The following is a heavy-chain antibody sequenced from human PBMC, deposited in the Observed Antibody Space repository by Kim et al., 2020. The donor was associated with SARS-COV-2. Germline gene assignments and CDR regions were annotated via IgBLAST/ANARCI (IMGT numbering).Heavy chain of an antibody. CDR2: INPNSGDI. Sequence: ASVKVSCKASGYTFTGYYLHWVRQAPGQGLQWMGRINPNSGDINYAQKFQGRVTMTRDMSISTAYMELSRLRSDDTAVYYCARDLACSGTSCYAANYQYGMDFWAQGTTVNVSS. J-gene: IGHJ6*02. D-gene: IGHD2-2*01. CDR1: GYTFTGYY. V-gene: IGHV1-2*06. CDR3: ARDLACSGTSCYAANYQYGMDF.